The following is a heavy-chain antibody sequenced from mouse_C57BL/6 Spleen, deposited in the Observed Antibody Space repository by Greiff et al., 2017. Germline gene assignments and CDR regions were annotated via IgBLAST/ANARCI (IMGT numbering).Heavy chain of an antibody. Sequence: VQLQQSGAELVKPGASVTMSCKASGYPFTTYPIEWMKQNHGQRLEWIGNFHPSNDDTKYNEKFKGKATLTVEKSSSTVYLELSRLTSDDSAVYYCARGNYDGYAMDDWGEGSSVTVCS. CDR1: GYPFTTYP. J-gene: IGHJ4*01. CDR2: FHPSNDDT. CDR3: ARGNYDGYAMDD. V-gene: IGHV1-47*01. D-gene: IGHD2-1*01.